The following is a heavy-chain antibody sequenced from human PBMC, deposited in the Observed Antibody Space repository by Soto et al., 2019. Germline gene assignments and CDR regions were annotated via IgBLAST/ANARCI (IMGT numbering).Heavy chain of an antibody. D-gene: IGHD3-3*01. CDR1: GFIFSSYA. CDR3: AKDRYFWSGYYTAFDF. Sequence: GGSLRLSCAASGFIFSSYAMGWVRQAPGKGLEWVSGIDSSGGNTDYADSAKGRFTVSRDNSKNTLYLQMNSLRAEDTAIYYCAKDRYFWSGYYTAFDFWGQGTLVTVSS. V-gene: IGHV3-23*01. J-gene: IGHJ4*02. CDR2: IDSSGGNT.